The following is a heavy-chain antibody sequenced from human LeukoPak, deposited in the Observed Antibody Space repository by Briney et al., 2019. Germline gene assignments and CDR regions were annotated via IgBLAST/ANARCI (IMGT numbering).Heavy chain of an antibody. D-gene: IGHD1-26*01. CDR2: ISSSGSTI. CDR1: GFTFSTSE. J-gene: IGHJ4*02. V-gene: IGHV3-48*03. CDR3: ARGSSGSYGWENDY. Sequence: GGSLRLSCAASGFTFSTSEMNWVRQAPGKGLEWISYISSSGSTIYYADSLKGRFTISRDNARNSLYLQMNSLRAEDTAVYYCARGSSGSYGWENDYWGQGTLVTVSS.